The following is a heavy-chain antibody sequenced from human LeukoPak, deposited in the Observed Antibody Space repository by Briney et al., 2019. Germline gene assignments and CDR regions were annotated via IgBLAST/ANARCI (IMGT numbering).Heavy chain of an antibody. D-gene: IGHD3-3*01. J-gene: IGHJ4*02. CDR2: INPNSGGT. V-gene: IGHV1-2*02. Sequence: ASVKVSCKDSGYTFTGYYMHWVRQAPGQGLEWMGWINPNSGGTNYAQKFQGRVTMTRDTSISTAYMELSRLRSDDTAVYYCARDWANTIFGVVLYFDYWGQGTLVTVSS. CDR1: GYTFTGYY. CDR3: ARDWANTIFGVVLYFDY.